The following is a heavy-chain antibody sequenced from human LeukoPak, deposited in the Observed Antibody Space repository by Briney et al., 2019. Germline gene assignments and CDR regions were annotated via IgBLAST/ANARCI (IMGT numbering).Heavy chain of an antibody. CDR3: ARSIVGYCSSTSCYSAGYYYYYGMDV. V-gene: IGHV1-69*04. CDR1: GGTFSSYA. Sequence: SVKVSCTASGGTFSSYAISWVRQAPGQGLEWMGRIIPILGIANCAQKFQGRVTITADKSTSTAYMELSSLRSEDTAVYYCARSIVGYCSSTSCYSAGYYYYYGMDVWGQGTTVTVSS. J-gene: IGHJ6*02. D-gene: IGHD2-2*01. CDR2: IIPILGIA.